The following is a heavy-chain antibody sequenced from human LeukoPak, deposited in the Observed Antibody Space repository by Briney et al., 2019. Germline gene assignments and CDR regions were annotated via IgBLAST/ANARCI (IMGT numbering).Heavy chain of an antibody. CDR2: ISSSTLKI. J-gene: IGHJ3*02. CDR1: GFTFSKYA. CDR3: ASVTTPLDAFDI. V-gene: IGHV3-23*01. D-gene: IGHD4-17*01. Sequence: PGGSLRLSCAASGFTFSKYAMTWVRQAPGKGLEWVSAISSSTLKIYYADSVKGRFTISRDNSKNTLYLQMNSLRAEDTAVYYCASVTTPLDAFDIWGQGTMVTVSS.